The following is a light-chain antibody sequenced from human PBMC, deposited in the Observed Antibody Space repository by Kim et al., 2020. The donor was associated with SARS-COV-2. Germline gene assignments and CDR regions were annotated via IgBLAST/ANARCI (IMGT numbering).Light chain of an antibody. J-gene: IGLJ3*02. CDR2: DVT. CDR1: SSDVGGYHF. Sequence: GQSITIPCTGTSSDVGGYHFVSWYQQHPGKAPKLMIYDVTKRPSGVSNRFSGSKSGNTASLTISGLQAEDEADYYCSSFTSSTTLLFGGGTQLTVL. V-gene: IGLV2-14*03. CDR3: SSFTSSTTLL.